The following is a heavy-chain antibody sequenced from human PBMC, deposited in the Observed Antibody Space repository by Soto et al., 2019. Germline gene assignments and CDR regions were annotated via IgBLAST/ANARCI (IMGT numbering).Heavy chain of an antibody. CDR1: GFTFSSYS. D-gene: IGHD1-1*01. CDR3: ARDTNPVANEPAFDI. J-gene: IGHJ3*02. V-gene: IGHV3-21*01. CDR2: ISSSSSYI. Sequence: WCLRVSCAASGFTFSSYSMNLVLHAPGKGLEWVSSISSSSSYIYYADSVKGGFTISRDNAKNSLYLQMNSLRADDTAVYYCARDTNPVANEPAFDIWGQGKMVNVSS.